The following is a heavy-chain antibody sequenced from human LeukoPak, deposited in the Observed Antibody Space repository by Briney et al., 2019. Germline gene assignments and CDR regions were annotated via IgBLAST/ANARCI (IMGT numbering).Heavy chain of an antibody. D-gene: IGHD3-22*01. Sequence: PGGSLRLSCAASGFSFSSYSMNWVRQAPGKGLEWVSYIGSSTSTTYYADSVKGRFTISRDNAKNTVSLQMNSLRAEDTGVYYCARAPSEIGGYYPEYFRHWGQGTLVTVSS. V-gene: IGHV3-48*04. CDR1: GFSFSSYS. CDR3: ARAPSEIGGYYPEYFRH. J-gene: IGHJ1*01. CDR2: IGSSTSTT.